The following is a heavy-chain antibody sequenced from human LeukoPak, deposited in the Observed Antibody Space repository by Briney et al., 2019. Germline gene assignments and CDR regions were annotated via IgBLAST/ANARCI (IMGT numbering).Heavy chain of an antibody. CDR2: IYHSGST. J-gene: IGHJ6*02. CDR1: GGSISTYY. D-gene: IGHD6-6*01. CDR3: ARLPLQAARDYYYYYGMDV. V-gene: IGHV4-59*08. Sequence: SETLSLTCTVSGGSISTYYWNWIRQPPGKGLEWIGYIYHSGSTNYNPSLQSRVTISVDTSKNQFSLKLSSVTAADTAVYYCARLPLQAARDYYYYYGMDVWGQGTTVTVSS.